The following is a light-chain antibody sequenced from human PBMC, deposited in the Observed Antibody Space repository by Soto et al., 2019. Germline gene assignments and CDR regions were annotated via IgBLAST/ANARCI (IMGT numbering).Light chain of an antibody. V-gene: IGKV1-5*01. Sequence: IQITQSPCTLSASVGDRFTITCRASQNIGTSLAWYQQTPGKAPKLLISDASTLESGVPSRFGGSGSGTEFTLTITSLQPEDFATYYCHQVYTYPRTFGQGTKVDIK. CDR3: HQVYTYPRT. CDR2: DAS. CDR1: QNIGTS. J-gene: IGKJ1*01.